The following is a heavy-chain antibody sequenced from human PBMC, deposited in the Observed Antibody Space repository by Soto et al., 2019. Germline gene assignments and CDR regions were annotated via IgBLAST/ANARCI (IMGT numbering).Heavy chain of an antibody. CDR3: ARGGGRGSSGFYYYYGMDV. D-gene: IGHD6-25*01. CDR1: GFTFTPYF. J-gene: IGHJ6*02. CDR2: IRPYDGST. Sequence: QVQLVQSGAEVKKPGASVKVSCKASGFTFTPYFFHLVRQAPRQGLVWMGIIRPYDGSTHYVQSLQGRVTMTSDTFTSTVYMELRSLRSEGTAVYYCARGGGRGSSGFYYYYGMDVWGHGTTVTVSS. V-gene: IGHV1-46*01.